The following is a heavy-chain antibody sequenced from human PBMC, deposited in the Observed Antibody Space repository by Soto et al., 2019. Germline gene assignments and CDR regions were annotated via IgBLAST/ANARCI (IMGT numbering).Heavy chain of an antibody. V-gene: IGHV1-18*01. Sequence: GASVKVSCKASGYTFTSYGISWVRQAPGQGLEWMGWISAYNGNTNYAQELQGRVTMATDTSTSTAYMELRSLRSDDTAVYYCARAGLLWSLDYWGQETLVTVSS. J-gene: IGHJ4*02. CDR1: GYTFTSYG. CDR3: ARAGLLWSLDY. CDR2: ISAYNGNT. D-gene: IGHD3-10*01.